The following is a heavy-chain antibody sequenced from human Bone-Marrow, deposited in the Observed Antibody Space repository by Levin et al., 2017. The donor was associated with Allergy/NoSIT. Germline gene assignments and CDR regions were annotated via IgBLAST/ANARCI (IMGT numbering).Heavy chain of an antibody. CDR3: AKDKRQMSFDY. V-gene: IGHV3-30*18. Sequence: GESLKISCAASGFTFSSYGMHWVRQAPGKGLEWVAVISYDGSNKYYADSVKGRFTISRDNSKNTLYLQMNSLRAEDTAVYYCAKDKRQMSFDYWGQGTLVTVSS. J-gene: IGHJ4*02. CDR1: GFTFSSYG. CDR2: ISYDGSNK.